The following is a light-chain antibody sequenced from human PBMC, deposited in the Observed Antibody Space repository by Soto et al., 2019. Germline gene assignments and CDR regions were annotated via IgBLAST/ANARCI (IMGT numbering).Light chain of an antibody. CDR3: QQGYTTLWT. J-gene: IGKJ1*01. Sequence: DIQTTQSPSSLSASVGDSVTVTCLVSQPICTSLHWYQQKPGKAPKVLISAASRLQSGVSSRFSGSGSGTHFALTISNLQPEDFATYYCQQGYTTLWTFGQGTKVDIK. CDR1: QPICTS. V-gene: IGKV1-39*01. CDR2: AAS.